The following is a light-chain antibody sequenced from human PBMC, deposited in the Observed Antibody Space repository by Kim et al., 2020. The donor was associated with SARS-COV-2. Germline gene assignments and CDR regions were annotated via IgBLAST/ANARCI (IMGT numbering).Light chain of an antibody. V-gene: IGKV2-30*01. CDR2: KVS. CDR3: MQGTHWPFT. CDR1: QSLVYGDGNTY. J-gene: IGKJ3*01. Sequence: QPASISCRSSQSLVYGDGNTYLNWFHQRPGQSPRRLIYKVSNRDSGVPDRFSGSGSGTDFTLQISRVEAEDVGVYYCMQGTHWPFTFDPGTKVDIK.